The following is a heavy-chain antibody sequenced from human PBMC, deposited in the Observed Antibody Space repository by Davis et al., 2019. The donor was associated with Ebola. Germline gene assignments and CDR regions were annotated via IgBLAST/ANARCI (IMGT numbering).Heavy chain of an antibody. Sequence: GESLKISCAASGFTFSSYAMSWVRQAPGKGLEWVSAISGSGGSTYYADSVKGRFTISRDNSKNTLYLQMNSLRAEDTAVYYCTRHRDLHNWFDPWGQGTLVTVSS. CDR3: TRHRDLHNWFDP. V-gene: IGHV3-23*01. CDR2: ISGSGGST. CDR1: GFTFSSYA. J-gene: IGHJ5*02.